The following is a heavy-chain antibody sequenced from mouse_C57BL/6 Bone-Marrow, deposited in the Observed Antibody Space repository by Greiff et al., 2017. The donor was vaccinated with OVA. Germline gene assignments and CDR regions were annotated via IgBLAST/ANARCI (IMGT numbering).Heavy chain of an antibody. Sequence: QVQLQQPGAELVRPGSSVKLSCKASGYTFTSYWMDWVKQRPGQGLEWIGNIYPSDSETHYNQKFKDKATLTVDKSSSTAYMQLSSLTSEDSAVYYCARRGEYYFDFWGKGTTLTVSS. CDR3: ARRGEYYFDF. J-gene: IGHJ2*01. CDR1: GYTFTSYW. V-gene: IGHV1-61*01. CDR2: IYPSDSET.